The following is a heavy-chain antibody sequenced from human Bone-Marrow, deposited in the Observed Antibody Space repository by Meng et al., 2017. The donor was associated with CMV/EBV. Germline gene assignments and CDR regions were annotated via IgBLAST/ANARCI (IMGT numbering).Heavy chain of an antibody. Sequence: GSLRLSCTVSGGSISTSSFYWAWIRQPPGKGLEWIGTLYDNGDTYYSSSLKSRVTISVDTSKNQFSLRLSSVSAADTAVYYCSRRQWRGAYVDYWGRGTRVTFSS. D-gene: IGHD1-26*01. V-gene: IGHV4-39*01. J-gene: IGHJ4*02. CDR2: LYDNGDT. CDR1: GGSISTSSFY. CDR3: SRRQWRGAYVDY.